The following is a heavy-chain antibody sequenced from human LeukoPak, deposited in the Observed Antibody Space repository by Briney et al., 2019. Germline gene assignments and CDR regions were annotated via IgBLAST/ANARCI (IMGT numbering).Heavy chain of an antibody. CDR3: ARKVYYYYGMDV. CDR1: GLTFSSYS. J-gene: IGHJ6*02. Sequence: PGGSLRLSCAASGLTFSSYSMNWVRQAPGKGLEWISSISSSSSYIYYADSVKGRFTISRDNSKNTLYLQMNSLRAEDTAVYYCARKVYYYYGMDVRGQGTTVTVSS. V-gene: IGHV3-21*04. CDR2: ISSSSSYI.